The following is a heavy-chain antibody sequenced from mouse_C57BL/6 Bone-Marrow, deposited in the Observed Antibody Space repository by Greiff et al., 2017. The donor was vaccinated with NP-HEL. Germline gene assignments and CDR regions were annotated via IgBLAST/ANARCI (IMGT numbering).Heavy chain of an antibody. V-gene: IGHV1-82*01. CDR1: GYAFSSSW. D-gene: IGHD1-1*01. J-gene: IGHJ1*03. CDR3: AREGFYYCSSYDFDV. CDR2: IYPGDGDT. Sequence: QVQLQQSGPELVKPGASVKISCKASGYAFSSSWMNWVKQRPGKGLEWIGRIYPGDGDTNYNGKFKGKATLTADKASSTAYMQLSSLTSEDSAVYFCAREGFYYCSSYDFDVWGTGTTVTVSS.